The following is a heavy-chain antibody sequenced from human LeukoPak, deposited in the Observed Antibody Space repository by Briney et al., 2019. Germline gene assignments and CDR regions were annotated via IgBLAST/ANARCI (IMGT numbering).Heavy chain of an antibody. V-gene: IGHV1-69*05. CDR1: GGTFSSYA. D-gene: IGHD3-22*01. CDR2: IIPIFGTA. Sequence: ASVTVSCKASGGTFSSYAISWVRQAPGQGLEWMGGIIPIFGTANYAQKFQGRVTITTDESTSTAYMELSSLRSEDTAVYYCARGRLLYDSSGYSHTYFDYWGQGTLVTVSS. CDR3: ARGRLLYDSSGYSHTYFDY. J-gene: IGHJ4*02.